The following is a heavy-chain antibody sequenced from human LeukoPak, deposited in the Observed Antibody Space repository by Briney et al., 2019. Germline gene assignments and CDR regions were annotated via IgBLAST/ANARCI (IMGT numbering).Heavy chain of an antibody. D-gene: IGHD2-15*01. CDR2: INHNGTT. CDR3: ARFGDCSDGLCFYYLDP. CDR1: GGSFNNSY. J-gene: IGHJ5*02. Sequence: SETLSLTCAAYGGSFNNSYWTWIRQSPGKGLEWIGEINHNGTTRYNKPLKSRVTISIDTSKNQFSLKLYAVTAADTAVYYCARFGDCSDGLCFYYLDPWGQGTLVTVSS. V-gene: IGHV4-34*01.